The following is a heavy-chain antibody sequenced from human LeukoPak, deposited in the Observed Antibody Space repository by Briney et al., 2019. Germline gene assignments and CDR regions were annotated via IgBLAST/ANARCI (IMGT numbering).Heavy chain of an antibody. D-gene: IGHD3-10*01. CDR1: GGSISSSNW. CDR2: IYHSGST. CDR3: ARSPAGYRPAGRYYYGSGSYFPNWFDP. J-gene: IGHJ5*02. V-gene: IGHV4-4*02. Sequence: PSETLSLTCAVSGGSISSSNWWSWVRQPPGKGLEWIGEIYHSGSTNYNPSLKSRVTISVDKSKNQFSLKLSSVTAADTAVYYCARSPAGYRPAGRYYYGSGSYFPNWFDPWGQGTLVTVSS.